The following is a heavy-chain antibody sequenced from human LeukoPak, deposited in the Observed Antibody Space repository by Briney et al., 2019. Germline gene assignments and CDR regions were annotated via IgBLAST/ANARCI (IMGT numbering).Heavy chain of an antibody. CDR2: IANGRT. Sequence: SETLSLTCTVSGDAISTYYWNWIRQTPGKGLEWIGHIANGRTDYNPPLNSRVFISVDTSKNQISLKLTSVTAADTAVYFCARDKAHTYGYYLDPWGQGTQVLVSS. CDR1: GDAISTYY. CDR3: ARDKAHTYGYYLDP. V-gene: IGHV4-4*08. J-gene: IGHJ5*02. D-gene: IGHD5-18*01.